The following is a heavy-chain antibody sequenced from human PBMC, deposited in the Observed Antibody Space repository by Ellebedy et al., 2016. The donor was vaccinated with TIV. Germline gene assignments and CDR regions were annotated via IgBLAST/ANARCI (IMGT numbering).Heavy chain of an antibody. J-gene: IGHJ6*02. CDR1: GFTFSSYW. D-gene: IGHD6-13*01. CDR3: ARGGVSIAAAATPGDYYYYGMDV. Sequence: GESLKISXAASGFTFSSYWMSWVRQAPGKGLEWVANIKQDGSEKYYVDSVKGRFTISRDNAKNSLYLQMNSLRAEDTAVYYCARGGVSIAAAATPGDYYYYGMDVWGQGTTVTVSS. CDR2: IKQDGSEK. V-gene: IGHV3-7*01.